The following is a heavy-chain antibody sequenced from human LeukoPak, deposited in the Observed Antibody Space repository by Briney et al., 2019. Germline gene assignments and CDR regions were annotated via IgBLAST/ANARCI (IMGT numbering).Heavy chain of an antibody. Sequence: PEGSLRLSCAASGFTFSSSWMNWVRQAPGKGLEWVANIKQDGSEKYYVDSVKGRFTISRDNAKNSLYLQMNSLRAEDTALYYCAKDMARMGAFDIWGQGTMVTVSS. CDR2: IKQDGSEK. CDR3: AKDMARMGAFDI. D-gene: IGHD1-14*01. CDR1: GFTFSSSW. J-gene: IGHJ3*02. V-gene: IGHV3-7*03.